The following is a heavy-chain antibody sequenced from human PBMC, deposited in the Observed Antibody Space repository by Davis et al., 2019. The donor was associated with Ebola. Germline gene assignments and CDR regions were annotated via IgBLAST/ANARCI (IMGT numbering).Heavy chain of an antibody. CDR2: VHYSGST. Sequence: PSETLSPTCTVPGASIRGSSYYWGWIRQPPGKGLEWIGNVHYSGSTHYNPSLKSRVTISVDTSKNQFSLKVSSVTAADTAVYYGTRRPKVEAAGTADYYYGMDLWGQGTTVTVSS. V-gene: IGHV4-39*01. D-gene: IGHD6-13*01. J-gene: IGHJ6*02. CDR3: TRRPKVEAAGTADYYYGMDL. CDR1: GASIRGSSYY.